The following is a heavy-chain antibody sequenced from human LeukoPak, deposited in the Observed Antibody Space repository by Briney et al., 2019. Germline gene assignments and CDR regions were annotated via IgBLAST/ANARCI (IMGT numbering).Heavy chain of an antibody. CDR1: GYTFTGYY. V-gene: IGHV1-2*02. CDR2: INLNSGGT. CDR3: ARDRGRLVRSSGWFDP. Sequence: ASVKVSCRASGYTFTGYYMHWVRQAPGQGLEWMGWINLNSGGTNYAQKFQGRVTMTRDTSISTAYMELSRLRSDDTAVYYCARDRGRLVRSSGWFDPWGQGTLVTVSS. D-gene: IGHD6-19*01. J-gene: IGHJ5*02.